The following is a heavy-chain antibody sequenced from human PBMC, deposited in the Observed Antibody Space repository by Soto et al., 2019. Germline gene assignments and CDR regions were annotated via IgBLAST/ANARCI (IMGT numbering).Heavy chain of an antibody. CDR1: GYTFTSYD. CDR2: MNPNSGNT. J-gene: IGHJ6*02. CDR3: ARSGALLWFGEPGYGMDV. V-gene: IGHV1-8*01. Sequence: ASVKVSCKASGYTFTSYDINWVRQSTGQGLEWMGWMNPNSGNTGYAQKFQGRVTMTRNTSISTAYMELSSLRSEDTAVYYCARSGALLWFGEPGYGMDVWGQGTTVTVSS. D-gene: IGHD3-10*01.